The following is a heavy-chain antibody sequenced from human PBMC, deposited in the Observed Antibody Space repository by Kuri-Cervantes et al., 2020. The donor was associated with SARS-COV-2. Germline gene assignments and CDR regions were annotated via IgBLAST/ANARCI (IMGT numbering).Heavy chain of an antibody. CDR2: ISSSSSYI. V-gene: IGHV3-21*01. J-gene: IGHJ3*02. D-gene: IGHD2-2*01. CDR3: ARDRPTRVVLGNAFDI. CDR1: GFTFSSYS. Sequence: GGSLRLSCAASGFTFSSYSMNWVRQAPGKGLERVSSISSSSSYIYYADSVKGRFTISRDNAKNSLYLQMNSLRAEDTAVYYCARDRPTRVVLGNAFDIWGQGTMVTVSS.